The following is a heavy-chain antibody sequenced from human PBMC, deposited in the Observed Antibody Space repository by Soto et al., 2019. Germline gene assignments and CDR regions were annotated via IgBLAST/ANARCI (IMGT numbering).Heavy chain of an antibody. CDR3: ARSGVAALDS. CDR2: ITSKSTYI. CDR1: GFTFRDYS. J-gene: IGHJ5*01. D-gene: IGHD2-8*01. V-gene: IGHV3-21*06. Sequence: LRLSCAASGFTFRDYSLNWVRQAPGKGLEWVSSITSKSTYIYYADSVKGRFTISRDNAKSSLYLQMDSLRADDTAVYFCARSGVAALDSWGQGTLVTVSS.